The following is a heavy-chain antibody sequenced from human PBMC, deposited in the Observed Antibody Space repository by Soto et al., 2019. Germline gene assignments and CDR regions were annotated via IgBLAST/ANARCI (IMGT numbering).Heavy chain of an antibody. CDR3: ARDRLRRSSLGAGYYYGMDV. J-gene: IGHJ6*02. CDR2: INPSGGST. D-gene: IGHD6-13*01. Sequence: ASVKVSCKASGYTFTSYYMHWVRQAPGQGLEWMGIINPSGGSTSYAQKFQGRVTMTRDTSTSTVYMELSSLRSEDTAVYYCARDRLRRSSLGAGYYYGMDVWGQGTTDTVSS. CDR1: GYTFTSYY. V-gene: IGHV1-46*01.